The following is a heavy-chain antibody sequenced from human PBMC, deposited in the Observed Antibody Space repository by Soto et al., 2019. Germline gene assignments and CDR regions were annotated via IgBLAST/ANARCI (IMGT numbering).Heavy chain of an antibody. Sequence: QVQLQQWGAGPLRPLETLSLTCGVSGGSVSGYYWAWIRQSPGKGLEWIGEINDRGSINYNPSLNSRVSISVDTSKNHSSLNLRSVTAADTAVYYCARESHDILSGPPWVWYFDLWGRGTLVTVSS. CDR2: INDRGSI. D-gene: IGHD3-9*01. J-gene: IGHJ2*01. CDR1: GGSVSGYY. CDR3: ARESHDILSGPPWVWYFDL. V-gene: IGHV4-34*01.